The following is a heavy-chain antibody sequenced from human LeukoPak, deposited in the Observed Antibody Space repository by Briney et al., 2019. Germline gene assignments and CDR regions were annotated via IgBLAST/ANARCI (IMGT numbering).Heavy chain of an antibody. D-gene: IGHD1-1*01. Sequence: GGSLRLSCAASGFTFSSYSMNWVRQAPGKGLEWVSSISSSSSYIYYADSVKGRFTISRDNAKNSLYLQMNSLRAEDTAVYYCARVVWSDARVGYFDYWGQGTLVTVSS. CDR1: GFTFSSYS. V-gene: IGHV3-21*01. J-gene: IGHJ4*02. CDR3: ARVVWSDARVGYFDY. CDR2: ISSSSSYI.